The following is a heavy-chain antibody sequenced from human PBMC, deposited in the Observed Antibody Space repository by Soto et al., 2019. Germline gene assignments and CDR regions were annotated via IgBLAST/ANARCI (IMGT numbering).Heavy chain of an antibody. J-gene: IGHJ6*02. CDR1: GYTFTSYG. CDR3: ARDLPFSTAMVPILLYYYGMDV. V-gene: IGHV1-18*01. Sequence: QVQLVQSGAEVKKPGASVKVSCKASGYTFTSYGISWVRQAPGQGLEWMGWISAYNGNTNYAQKLQGRVTMTTDTSTSTAYMELRSLRSDDTAVYYCARDLPFSTAMVPILLYYYGMDVWGQGTTVTVSS. CDR2: ISAYNGNT. D-gene: IGHD5-18*01.